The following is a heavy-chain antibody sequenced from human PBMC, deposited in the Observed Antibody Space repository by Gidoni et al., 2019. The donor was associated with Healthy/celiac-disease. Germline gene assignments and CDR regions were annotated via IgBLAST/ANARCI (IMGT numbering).Heavy chain of an antibody. Sequence: QVQLVESGGGVVQPGRSLRLSCAASGFTFSSYGMHWVRQAPGKGLEWVAVIWYDGSNKYYADSVKGRFTISRDNSKNTLYLQMNSLRAEDTAVYYCARGYYDSSGYSPDAFDIWGQGTMVTVSS. V-gene: IGHV3-33*01. D-gene: IGHD3-22*01. CDR2: IWYDGSNK. J-gene: IGHJ3*02. CDR1: GFTFSSYG. CDR3: ARGYYDSSGYSPDAFDI.